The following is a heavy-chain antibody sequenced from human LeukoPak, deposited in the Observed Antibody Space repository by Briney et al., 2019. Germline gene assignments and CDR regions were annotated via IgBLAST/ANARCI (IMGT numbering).Heavy chain of an antibody. V-gene: IGHV2-5*02. CDR3: AHRRRGITMVQGVVRPPYYFDY. D-gene: IGHD3-10*01. J-gene: IGHJ4*02. CDR1: GFSLSTSGVG. CDR2: IYWDDDK. Sequence: ESGPTLVNPTQTLTLTCTFSGFSLSTSGVGVGWIRQPPGKALEWLALIYWDDDKRYSPSLKSRLTITKDTSKNQVVLTMTNMDPVDTATYYCAHRRRGITMVQGVVRPPYYFDYWGQGTLVTVSS.